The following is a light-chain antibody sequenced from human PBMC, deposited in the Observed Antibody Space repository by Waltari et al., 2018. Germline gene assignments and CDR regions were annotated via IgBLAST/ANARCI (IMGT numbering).Light chain of an antibody. CDR3: QQYYSIPFT. CDR1: QTLLYNSNSRNY. Sequence: DIVMTQSPDSLAVSLGERATINCKSSQTLLYNSNSRNYLAWYQQKPGQPRKLLIYWASTRESGVPDRFSGSGSGTDFTLTISSLQAEDVAVYSCQQYYSIPFTLGPGTKVDIK. V-gene: IGKV4-1*01. CDR2: WAS. J-gene: IGKJ3*01.